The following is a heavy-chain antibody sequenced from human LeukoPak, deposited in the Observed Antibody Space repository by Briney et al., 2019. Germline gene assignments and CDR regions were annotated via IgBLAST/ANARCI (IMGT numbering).Heavy chain of an antibody. CDR3: ARSTVTTVYGMDV. D-gene: IGHD4-17*01. V-gene: IGHV3-66*01. J-gene: IGHJ6*02. CDR1: GFTASSNY. CDR2: IYSGGST. Sequence: GGSLRLSCAASGFTASSNYMSWVRQAPGKGLEWVSVIYSGGSTYYADSVKGRFTISRDNFKNTLYLQMNSLRAEDTAVYYCARSTVTTVYGMDVWGQGTMVTVSS.